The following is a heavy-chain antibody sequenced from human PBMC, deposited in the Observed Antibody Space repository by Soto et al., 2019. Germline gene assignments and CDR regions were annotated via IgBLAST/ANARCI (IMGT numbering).Heavy chain of an antibody. Sequence: QVQLVQAGAEVKKPGASVKVSCKASGYTFTSYAMHWVRQAPGQRLEWMGWINAGNGNTKYSQKLQGRVTITRDTSASTAYMELSSLRSEDTAVYYCAGGMVRGVIMVYWGQGTLVPVSS. J-gene: IGHJ4*02. CDR1: GYTFTSYA. CDR2: INAGNGNT. D-gene: IGHD3-10*01. CDR3: AGGMVRGVIMVY. V-gene: IGHV1-3*01.